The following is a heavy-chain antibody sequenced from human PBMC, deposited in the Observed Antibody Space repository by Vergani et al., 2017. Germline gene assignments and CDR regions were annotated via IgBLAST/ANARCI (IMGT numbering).Heavy chain of an antibody. CDR1: GFTFSSYA. CDR2: ISGSGEST. Sequence: EVQLLESGGGLVQPGGSLRLSCAASGFTFSSYAMSWVRQAPGKGLEWVSAISGSGESTYYADSVKGRFSISRDNSKNTLYRKMNSLRAEDTAVYYCAKGGIAAHYSSGWYDEGKPDYWGQGTLVTVSS. V-gene: IGHV3-23*01. J-gene: IGHJ4*02. D-gene: IGHD6-19*01. CDR3: AKGGIAAHYSSGWYDEGKPDY.